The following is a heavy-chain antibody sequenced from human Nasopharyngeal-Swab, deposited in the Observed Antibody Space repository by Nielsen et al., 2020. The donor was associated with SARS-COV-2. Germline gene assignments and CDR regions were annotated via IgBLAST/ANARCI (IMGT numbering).Heavy chain of an antibody. CDR1: GFTFSSYS. Sequence: GESLKISCAASGFTFSSYSMNWVRQAPGKGLEWVSVIYSGGSSTYYADSVKGRFTISRDNSKNTLYLQMNSLRAEDTAVYYCAKDREYYDFWSGYSPLPIFDYWGQGTLVTVSS. V-gene: IGHV3-23*03. D-gene: IGHD3-3*01. CDR2: IYSGGSST. CDR3: AKDREYYDFWSGYSPLPIFDY. J-gene: IGHJ4*02.